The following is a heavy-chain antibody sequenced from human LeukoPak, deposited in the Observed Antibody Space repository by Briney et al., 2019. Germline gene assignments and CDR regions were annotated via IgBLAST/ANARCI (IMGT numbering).Heavy chain of an antibody. D-gene: IGHD6-19*01. J-gene: IGHJ3*02. V-gene: IGHV1-18*01. CDR1: GYTFTSYG. CDR2: ISAYNGNT. CDR3: ASLYSSGWADAFDI. Sequence: ASVKVSCKASGYTFTSYGISWVRQAPGQGLEWMGWISAYNGNTNYAQKLQGRVTMTTDTYTSTAYMELRSLRSDDTAVYYCASLYSSGWADAFDIWGQGTMVTVSS.